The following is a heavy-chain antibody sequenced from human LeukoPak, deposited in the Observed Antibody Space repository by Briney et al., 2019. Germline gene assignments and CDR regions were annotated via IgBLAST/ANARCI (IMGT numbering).Heavy chain of an antibody. J-gene: IGHJ3*02. CDR2: IDHTGST. CDR3: ARDGPYHYDSSGYYDAFDI. V-gene: IGHV4-59*12. Sequence: PSETLSLTCTVSDDSITIYYWSWIRQPPGKGLEWIGYIDHTGSTNYNPSLKSRVTISRDTSKNQFSLKLSPVTAADTAVYYCARDGPYHYDSSGYYDAFDIWGQGTMVTVSS. CDR1: DDSITIYY. D-gene: IGHD3-22*01.